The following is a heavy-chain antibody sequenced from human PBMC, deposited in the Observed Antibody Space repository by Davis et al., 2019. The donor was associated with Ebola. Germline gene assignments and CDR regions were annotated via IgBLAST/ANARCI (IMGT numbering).Heavy chain of an antibody. CDR1: GFTFSGYG. CDR2: ISYDGGKE. CDR3: ARGTGMDV. Sequence: GESLKISCAASGFTFSGYGMHWVRQAPGKGLEWVALISYDGGKEYYADSVKGRFTISRDNSKDTVYLQMNSLRAEDTAVYYCARGTGMDVWGKGTTVTVSS. D-gene: IGHD2-8*01. J-gene: IGHJ6*04. V-gene: IGHV3-30*03.